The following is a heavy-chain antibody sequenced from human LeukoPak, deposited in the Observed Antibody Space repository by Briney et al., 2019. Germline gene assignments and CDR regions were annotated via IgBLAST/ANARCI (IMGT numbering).Heavy chain of an antibody. Sequence: SETLSLTCTVSGGSTSSYYWNWIRQHPWKGLEWIGYIYYSGTTYYNPSLKSRITMSVDMSKSQFSLRVSSVTAADTAVYYCAREPGFDSSGYLNWFDPWGQGTLVTVSS. CDR3: AREPGFDSSGYLNWFDP. CDR2: IYYSGTT. D-gene: IGHD3-22*01. CDR1: GGSTSSYY. V-gene: IGHV4-59*01. J-gene: IGHJ5*02.